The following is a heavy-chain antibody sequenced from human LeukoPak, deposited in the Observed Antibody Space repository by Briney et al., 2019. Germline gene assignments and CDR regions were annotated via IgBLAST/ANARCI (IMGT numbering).Heavy chain of an antibody. J-gene: IGHJ6*02. CDR3: ASYHGYCSGGSCPRVGFYYYGMDV. CDR2: INHSGST. Sequence: SETLSLTCAVYGGSFSGYYWSWIRQPPRTGLEWIGEINHSGSTNYNPSLKSRVTISVDTSKNQFSLKLSSVAAADTAVYYCASYHGYCSGGSCPRVGFYYYGMDVWGQGTTVTVSS. V-gene: IGHV4-34*01. CDR1: GGSFSGYY. D-gene: IGHD2-15*01.